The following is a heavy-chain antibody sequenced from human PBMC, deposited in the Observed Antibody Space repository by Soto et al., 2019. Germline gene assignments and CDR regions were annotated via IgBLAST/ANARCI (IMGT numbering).Heavy chain of an antibody. Sequence: SVKVSCKASGGTFSSYAISWVRQAPGQGLEWMGGIIPIFGTANYAQKFQGRVTITADESTSTAYMELSSLRSEDTAVYYCARARITIVGVVINYYYGMDVWGQGTTVTVSS. J-gene: IGHJ6*02. CDR1: GGTFSSYA. V-gene: IGHV1-69*13. CDR3: ARARITIVGVVINYYYGMDV. D-gene: IGHD3-3*01. CDR2: IIPIFGTA.